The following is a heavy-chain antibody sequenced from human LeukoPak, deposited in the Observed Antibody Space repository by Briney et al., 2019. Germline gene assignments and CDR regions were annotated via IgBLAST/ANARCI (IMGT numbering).Heavy chain of an antibody. CDR3: AKGQAWITMVSNFDY. V-gene: IGHV3-23*01. J-gene: IGHJ4*02. CDR2: ITGSGGDT. CDR1: GFTFNHYA. Sequence: SGGSLRLSCAASGFTFNHYAMSWVRQAPGKGLDWISAITGSGGDTYYADSVEGRFTISRDNSKNTLYLQMNSLRAEDTAVYYCAKGQAWITMVSNFDYWGQGTLVTVSS. D-gene: IGHD3-10*01.